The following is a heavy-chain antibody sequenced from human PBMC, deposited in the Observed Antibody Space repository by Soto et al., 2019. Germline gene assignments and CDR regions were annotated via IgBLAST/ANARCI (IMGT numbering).Heavy chain of an antibody. D-gene: IGHD2-2*01. V-gene: IGHV5-10-1*01. CDR3: ARLPCSSTSCYGSDY. Sequence: LKFSCTGFGYRFSRYWVCWARQMPGKGLEWMGRVDPSDSYTNYSPSFQGHVTISADKSISTAYLQWSSLKASDTAMYYCARLPCSSTSCYGSDYWGQGTLVTVSS. J-gene: IGHJ4*02. CDR1: GYRFSRYW. CDR2: VDPSDSYT.